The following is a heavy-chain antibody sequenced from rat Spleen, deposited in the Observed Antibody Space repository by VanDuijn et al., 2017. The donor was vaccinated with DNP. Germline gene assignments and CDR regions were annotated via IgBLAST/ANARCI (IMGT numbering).Heavy chain of an antibody. J-gene: IGHJ2*01. CDR2: IRFEGGST. CDR3: ARGGRSYFDY. V-gene: IGHV5-22*01. D-gene: IGHD1-11*01. Sequence: PTKGLEWVAYIRFEGGSTYYGDSVEGRFTISRDNAKSTLYLQMNSLRSEDTATYYSARGGRSYFDYWGQGVMVTVSS.